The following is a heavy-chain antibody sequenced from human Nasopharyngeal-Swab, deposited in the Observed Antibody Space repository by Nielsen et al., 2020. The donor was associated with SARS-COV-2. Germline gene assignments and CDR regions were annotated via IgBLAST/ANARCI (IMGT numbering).Heavy chain of an antibody. V-gene: IGHV1-2*06. CDR2: INPNSGGT. J-gene: IGHJ5*02. D-gene: IGHD3-16*01. CDR3: AGENGVMTPQGWFDP. Sequence: ASVKVSCKASGYTFTGYYMHWVRQAPGQGLEWMGRINPNSGGTNYAQKFQGRVTMTRDTSISTAYMELSRLRSDDTAVYYCAGENGVMTPQGWFDPWGQGTLVTVSS. CDR1: GYTFTGYY.